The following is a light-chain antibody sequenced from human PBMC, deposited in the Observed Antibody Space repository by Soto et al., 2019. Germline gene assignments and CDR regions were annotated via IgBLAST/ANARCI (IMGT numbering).Light chain of an antibody. V-gene: IGLV2-14*01. CDR3: TSYTSSSTLVV. CDR1: SSDVGGYNY. CDR2: EVN. Sequence: QSVLTQPASVSGSPGQSITLSCTGTSSDVGGYNYVSWYQQHPGKAPKLMIYEVNNRPSGVSNRFSGSKSGNTASLTISGLQAEDEADYYCTSYTSSSTLVVFGGGTKLTVL. J-gene: IGLJ2*01.